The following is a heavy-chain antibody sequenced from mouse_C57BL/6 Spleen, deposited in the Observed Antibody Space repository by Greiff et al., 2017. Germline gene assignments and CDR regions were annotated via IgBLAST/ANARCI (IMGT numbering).Heavy chain of an antibody. CDR1: GYSFTGYY. Sequence: VQLQQSGPELVKPGASVKISCKASGYSFTGYYLNWVKQSPEKSLEWIGEINPSTGGTTYNQKFKAKATLTADKSSSTAYMQLKSLTAEDSAVYYCARSEYGRIGFAYWAEGTLVTVSA. J-gene: IGHJ3*01. V-gene: IGHV1-42*01. CDR2: INPSTGGT. D-gene: IGHD2-10*02. CDR3: ARSEYGRIGFAY.